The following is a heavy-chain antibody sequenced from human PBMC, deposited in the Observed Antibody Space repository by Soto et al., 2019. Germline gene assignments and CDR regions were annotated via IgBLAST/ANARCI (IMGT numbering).Heavy chain of an antibody. D-gene: IGHD4-17*01. J-gene: IGHJ4*02. CDR2: INSDGTSP. CDR1: GLAFSNSW. CDR3: TRAYGANGPFDY. V-gene: IGHV3-74*03. Sequence: GGSLRLSCAASGLAFSNSWLHWVRQGPGKGLLWLSRINSDGTSPTYANSVKGRFTISRDNAKNTVYLQMSSLRAADTAVYYCTRAYGANGPFDYWGQGTLVTVPS.